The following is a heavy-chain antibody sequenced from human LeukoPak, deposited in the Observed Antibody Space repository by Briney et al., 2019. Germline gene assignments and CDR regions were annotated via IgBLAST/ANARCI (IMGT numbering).Heavy chain of an antibody. Sequence: SETLSLTRTVSGGSISSYYWSWIRQPPGKGLEWIGYIYHSGSTNYNPSLKSRVTISVDTSKNQFSLKLSFVTAADTAVYYCARHTPSYGWFDPWGQGTLATVSS. CDR1: GGSISSYY. V-gene: IGHV4-59*08. D-gene: IGHD1-26*01. J-gene: IGHJ5*02. CDR3: ARHTPSYGWFDP. CDR2: IYHSGST.